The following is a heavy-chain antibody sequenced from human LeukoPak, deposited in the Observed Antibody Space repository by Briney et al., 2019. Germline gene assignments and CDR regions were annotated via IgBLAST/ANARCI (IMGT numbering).Heavy chain of an antibody. V-gene: IGHV3-23*01. D-gene: IGHD5-18*01. J-gene: IGHJ4*02. CDR1: GFTVSSNY. Sequence: PGGSLRLSCAASGFTVSSNYMSWVRQAPGKGLEWVSAISGSGGSTYYADSVKGRFTISRDNSKNTLYLQMNSPRAEDTAVYYCAKEPIPYSYGQAHDYWGQGTLVTVSS. CDR2: ISGSGGST. CDR3: AKEPIPYSYGQAHDY.